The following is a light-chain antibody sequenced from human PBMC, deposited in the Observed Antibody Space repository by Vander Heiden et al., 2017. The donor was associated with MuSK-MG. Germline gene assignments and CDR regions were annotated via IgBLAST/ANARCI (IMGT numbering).Light chain of an antibody. J-gene: IGLJ2*01. V-gene: IGLV3-19*01. CDR2: GQN. CDR3: NSRDSSGIREV. Sequence: SSELTQDPEVSVALGQTVRITCQGDSLTTYYPNWYQHKPGQAPVVVIYGQNDRPSGIPDRFSGSTSGNTASLTITGAQAEDEADYYCNSRDSSGIREVFGGGTKLTVL. CDR1: SLTTYY.